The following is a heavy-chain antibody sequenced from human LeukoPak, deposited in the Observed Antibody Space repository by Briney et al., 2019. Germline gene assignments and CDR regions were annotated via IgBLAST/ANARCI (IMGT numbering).Heavy chain of an antibody. J-gene: IGHJ3*02. CDR2: IYYSGST. CDR3: ARGPFSFGVDNAFDI. CDR1: GGSISSSSYY. Sequence: PSETLSLTCTVSGGSISSSSYYWGWIRQPPGKGLEWIGSIYYSGSTYYNPSLKSRVTISVDTSKSQFSLKLSSVTAADTAVYYCARGPFSFGVDNAFDIWGQGTMVTVSS. D-gene: IGHD3-3*01. V-gene: IGHV4-39*01.